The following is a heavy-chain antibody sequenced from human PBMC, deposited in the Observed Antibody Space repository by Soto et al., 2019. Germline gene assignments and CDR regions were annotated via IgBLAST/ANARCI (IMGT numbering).Heavy chain of an antibody. V-gene: IGHV1-8*01. Sequence: GASVKVSCKASGYTFTSYHINWVRQATGQGLEWMGWMNPNSGNTGYAQKFQGRVTMTRNTSISTAYMELSSLRSEDTAVYYCARGMFLLKHYDSSGYYNRFDPWGQGTLVTVSS. J-gene: IGHJ5*02. CDR3: ARGMFLLKHYDSSGYYNRFDP. D-gene: IGHD3-22*01. CDR1: GYTFTSYH. CDR2: MNPNSGNT.